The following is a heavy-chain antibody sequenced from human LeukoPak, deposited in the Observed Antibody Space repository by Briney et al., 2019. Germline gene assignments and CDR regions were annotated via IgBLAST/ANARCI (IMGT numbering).Heavy chain of an antibody. D-gene: IGHD5-24*01. CDR3: ARGTGWLQRVDAFDI. V-gene: IGHV1-69*13. CDR1: GGTFSSYA. Sequence: ASVKVSCKASGGTFSSYAISWVRQAPGQGLEWMGGIIPIFGTANYAQKFQGRVTITADESTSTAYMELSGLRSEDTAVYYCARGTGWLQRVDAFDIWGQGTMVTVSS. J-gene: IGHJ3*02. CDR2: IIPIFGTA.